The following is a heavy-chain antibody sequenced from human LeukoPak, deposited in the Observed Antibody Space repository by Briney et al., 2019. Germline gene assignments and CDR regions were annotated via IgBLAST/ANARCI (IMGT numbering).Heavy chain of an antibody. Sequence: GGSLRLSCAASGFTFSSYSMNWVRQAPGKGLEWVSSMSSSSSYIYYADSVKGRFTISRDNAKNSLYLQMNSLRAEDTAVYYCARDQVGGYYDSSGDNWFDPWGQGTLVTVSS. CDR3: ARDQVGGYYDSSGDNWFDP. CDR1: GFTFSSYS. J-gene: IGHJ5*02. CDR2: MSSSSSYI. V-gene: IGHV3-21*01. D-gene: IGHD3-22*01.